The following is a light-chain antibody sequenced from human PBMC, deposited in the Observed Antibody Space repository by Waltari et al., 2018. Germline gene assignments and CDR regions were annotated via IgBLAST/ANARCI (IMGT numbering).Light chain of an antibody. V-gene: IGKV1-39*01. Sequence: DIQMTQSPSSLSASVGDRVTITCRASQSVSSYLNWYQQKPGKAPRLLIYAASSLQSGVPSRFSGSGSGTDFALTISSLQPEEFATYYCQQSSSTPPWTFGQGTKVEIK. CDR2: AAS. CDR3: QQSSSTPPWT. CDR1: QSVSSY. J-gene: IGKJ1*01.